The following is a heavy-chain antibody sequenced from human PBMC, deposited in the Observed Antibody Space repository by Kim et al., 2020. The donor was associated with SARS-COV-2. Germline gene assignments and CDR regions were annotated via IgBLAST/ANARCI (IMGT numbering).Heavy chain of an antibody. V-gene: IGHV3-23*01. Sequence: GGSLRLSCAASGFTFSRYVMSWVRQAPGKGLEWVSAISGSGGNTYYADSVKGRFTISRDNSKNTLYLQMNSLSAEDTAVYYCTKEGPATIGGEGFYDYWG. CDR1: GFTFSRYV. CDR3: TKEGPATIGGEGFYDY. J-gene: IGHJ4*01. CDR2: ISGSGGNT. D-gene: IGHD2-2*01.